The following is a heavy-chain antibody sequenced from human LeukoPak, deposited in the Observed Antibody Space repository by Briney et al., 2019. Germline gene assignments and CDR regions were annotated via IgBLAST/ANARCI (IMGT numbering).Heavy chain of an antibody. Sequence: SETLSLTCAVYGGSFSGYYWSWIRQPPGKGLEWIGEINHSGSTNYNPFLKSRVTISVDTSKNQFSLKLSSVTAADTAVYYCARGPNGGFDPWGQGTLVTVSS. CDR1: GGSFSGYY. J-gene: IGHJ5*02. CDR2: INHSGST. V-gene: IGHV4-34*01. D-gene: IGHD2-8*01. CDR3: ARGPNGGFDP.